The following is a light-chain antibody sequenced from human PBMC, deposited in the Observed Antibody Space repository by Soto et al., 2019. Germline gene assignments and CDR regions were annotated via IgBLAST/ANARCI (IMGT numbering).Light chain of an antibody. CDR2: GAS. CDR1: QSVSSNY. J-gene: IGKJ1*01. CDR3: QQYGNSPPT. Sequence: EIVLTQSPGTLSLSPGERATLSCRASQSVSSNYLAWYQQKPGQAPRLLIYGASSRATGIPDRFSGSGSGTDVTLTISRREPEDFAVYYCQQYGNSPPTFGQGTKVEIK. V-gene: IGKV3-20*01.